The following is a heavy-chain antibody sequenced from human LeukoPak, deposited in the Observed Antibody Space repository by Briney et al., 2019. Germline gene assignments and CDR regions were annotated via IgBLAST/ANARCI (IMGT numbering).Heavy chain of an antibody. CDR3: VRDVWGDRDGFFEY. J-gene: IGHJ4*02. V-gene: IGHV3-74*01. D-gene: IGHD5-24*01. CDR2: INLDGRST. Sequence: PGGSLRLSCAASGFTFSSYAMSWVRQAPGKGLVWVSRINLDGRSTSYPDSAKGRFTVSRDNAKNTLYLQMNSLRAEDTAVYYCVRDVWGDRDGFFEYWGQGALVTVSS. CDR1: GFTFSSYA.